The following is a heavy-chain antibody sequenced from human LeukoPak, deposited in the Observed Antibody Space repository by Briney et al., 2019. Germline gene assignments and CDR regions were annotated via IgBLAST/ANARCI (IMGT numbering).Heavy chain of an antibody. J-gene: IGHJ3*02. V-gene: IGHV3-74*01. CDR3: ARGVEGSYYYDSSGKGNALDI. Sequence: GGSLRLSCAASGFTFSTFWMHWVRQAPGKGLVWVSRINSDGRSTFYADSVKGRFTISRDSATNTLYLQMNSLRDEDTAVYYCARGVEGSYYYDSSGKGNALDIWGQGTMVTVSS. CDR2: INSDGRST. CDR1: GFTFSTFW. D-gene: IGHD3-22*01.